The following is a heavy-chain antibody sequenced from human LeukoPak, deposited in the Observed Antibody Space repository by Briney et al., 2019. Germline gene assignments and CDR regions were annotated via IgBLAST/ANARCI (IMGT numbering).Heavy chain of an antibody. J-gene: IGHJ4*02. Sequence: GGSLRLSCTASGRGISSYVMNWIRQAPGKGLEWVAFIRYDGSNKYYADSVKGRFTISRDNSKNTLYLQMNSLRAEDTAEYYCAKGRYYDILTGYCDYWGQGTLVTVSS. CDR2: IRYDGSNK. CDR1: GRGISSYV. D-gene: IGHD3-9*01. V-gene: IGHV3-30*02. CDR3: AKGRYYDILTGYCDY.